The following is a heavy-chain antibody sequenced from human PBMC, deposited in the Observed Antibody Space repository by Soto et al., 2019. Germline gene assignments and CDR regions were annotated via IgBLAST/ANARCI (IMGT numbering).Heavy chain of an antibody. CDR1: GFTFSDYY. CDR3: ARYIYGYVDY. J-gene: IGHJ4*02. CDR2: ISSSISYT. D-gene: IGHD5-18*01. V-gene: IGHV3-11*06. Sequence: GGSLGLSCADSGFTFSDYYMSWIRQAPGKGLEWVSYISSSISYTNYADSVKGRFTISRDNAKNSLYLQMNSLRAEDTAVYYCARYIYGYVDYWGQGTLVTVSS.